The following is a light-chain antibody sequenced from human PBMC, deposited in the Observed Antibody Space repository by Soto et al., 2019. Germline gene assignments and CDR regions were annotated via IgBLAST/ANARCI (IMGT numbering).Light chain of an antibody. CDR2: GAS. Sequence: DIQMTQSPSSLSASVGDRVTITCRASQFISNWLAWYQQKPETAPKSLIFGASTLQSGVPSRFSGSGFGTYFTLTITGLQPEDFAPYFCQQYNSYPLTFGGGTKVEI. CDR3: QQYNSYPLT. CDR1: QFISNW. J-gene: IGKJ4*01. V-gene: IGKV1D-16*01.